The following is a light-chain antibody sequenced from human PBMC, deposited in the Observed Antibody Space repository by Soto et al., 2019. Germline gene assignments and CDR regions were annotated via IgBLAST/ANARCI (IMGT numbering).Light chain of an antibody. Sequence: DIQMTQSPSSLSASVGDRVTITCRASQGISGYLAWYQQKPGKGPKLLIYSASTLQSGVPSRFSGSGSGTDFTLTISSLQPEDVATYYCQKFYTAPLTFGQGTQLEIK. CDR2: SAS. J-gene: IGKJ5*01. CDR1: QGISGY. V-gene: IGKV1-27*01. CDR3: QKFYTAPLT.